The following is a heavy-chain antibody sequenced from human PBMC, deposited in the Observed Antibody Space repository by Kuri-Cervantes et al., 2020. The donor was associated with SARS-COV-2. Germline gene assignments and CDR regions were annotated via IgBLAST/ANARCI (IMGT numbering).Heavy chain of an antibody. V-gene: IGHV6-1*01. CDR1: GDSVSSKIAA. J-gene: IGHJ5*02. CDR2: TYYRSKWYD. D-gene: IGHD7-27*01. Sequence: SETLSLTCAFSGDSVSSKIAAWNWIRQSPSRGLEWLGRTYYRSKWYDDYAVSVKSRISINPDTSKNQFSLHLNSVTPEDTAVYYCARGTNWPPDGWFDPWGQGTLVTVSS. CDR3: ARGTNWPPDGWFDP.